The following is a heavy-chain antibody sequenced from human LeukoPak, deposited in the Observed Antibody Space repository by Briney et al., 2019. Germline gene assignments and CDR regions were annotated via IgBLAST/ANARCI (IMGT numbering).Heavy chain of an antibody. V-gene: IGHV1-69*04. CDR1: GGAFTAYG. J-gene: IGHJ4*02. CDR3: TIIPNVILFTHYFEY. CDR2: IILFLGIK. Sequence: SLRVSCKASGGAFTAYGMSWVRQAPGKGLEWMGSIILFLGIKDYAQKFQGRVTLTADEPTGTAYMEVTYVRPDDTAVYYCTIIPNVILFTHYFEYWGQGTLVTVSS. D-gene: IGHD2-21*01.